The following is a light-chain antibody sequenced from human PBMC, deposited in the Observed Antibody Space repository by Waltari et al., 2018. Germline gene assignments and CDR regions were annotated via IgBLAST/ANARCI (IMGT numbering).Light chain of an antibody. V-gene: IGKV3-15*01. Sequence: DIVMTQSPATLSVSPGDRATLSCRASQTISSSLAWYQQKPGVAPRLLIYGAATRAAGSPARFSGSGSGTEFTITITSLQSEDFAFYSCQQYSQCPLTFGGGTKVEIK. CDR3: QQYSQCPLT. J-gene: IGKJ4*01. CDR1: QTISSS. CDR2: GAA.